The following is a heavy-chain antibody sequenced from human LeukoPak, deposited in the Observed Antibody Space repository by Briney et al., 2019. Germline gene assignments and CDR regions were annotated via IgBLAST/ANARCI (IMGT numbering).Heavy chain of an antibody. CDR1: GYTFTGYY. D-gene: IGHD3-10*01. Sequence: ASVKVSCKASGYTFTGYYMHWVRQAPGQGLEWMGWINPNSGGTNCAQKFQGRVTMTRDTSINTAYMELSSLRFDDTAVYYCARDPGASSRGVINYWGQGTLVTVSS. CDR3: ARDPGASSRGVINY. V-gene: IGHV1-2*02. CDR2: INPNSGGT. J-gene: IGHJ4*02.